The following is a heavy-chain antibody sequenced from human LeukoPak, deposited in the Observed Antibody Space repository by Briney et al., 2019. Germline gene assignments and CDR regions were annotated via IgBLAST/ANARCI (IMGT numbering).Heavy chain of an antibody. CDR1: GFTFSSYA. CDR3: AKVGGEWLLKDAFDI. Sequence: PGASLRLSCAASGFTFSSYAMSWARQAPGKGLEWVAVISYDGSNKYYADSVKGRFTISRDNSKNTLYLQMNSLRAEDTAVYYCAKVGGEWLLKDAFDIWGQGTMVTVSS. D-gene: IGHD3-3*01. CDR2: ISYDGSNK. J-gene: IGHJ3*02. V-gene: IGHV3-30*18.